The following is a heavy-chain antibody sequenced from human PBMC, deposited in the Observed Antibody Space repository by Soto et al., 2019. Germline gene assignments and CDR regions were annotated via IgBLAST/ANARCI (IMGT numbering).Heavy chain of an antibody. CDR2: IIPMFETV. Sequence: SVKVCCKASGGTFYNYAVSWVRQAPGQGLWWMGVIIPMFETVNYAQRFQGRLTIAADESTSTDYMELTSLTSADTAIYFCARGLRTGNYGMHXWGQVTSVTVS. CDR1: GGTFYNYA. D-gene: IGHD2-15*01. CDR3: ARGLRTGNYGMHX. J-gene: IGHJ6*02. V-gene: IGHV1-69*13.